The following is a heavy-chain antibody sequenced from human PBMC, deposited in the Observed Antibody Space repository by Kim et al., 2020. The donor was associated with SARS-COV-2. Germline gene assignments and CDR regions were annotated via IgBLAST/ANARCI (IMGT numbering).Heavy chain of an antibody. V-gene: IGHV3-9*01. CDR2: ISWSSGSI. CDR1: GFTFGDYA. D-gene: IGHD2-15*01. J-gene: IGHJ4*02. Sequence: GGSLRLSCAASGFTFGDYAMHWVRQAPGKGLEWVSGISWSSGSIGYADSVKGRFTISRDNAKNSLYLQMNSLRAEDTALYYCAKVCSGGSCYSDYFDYWGQGTLVTVSS. CDR3: AKVCSGGSCYSDYFDY.